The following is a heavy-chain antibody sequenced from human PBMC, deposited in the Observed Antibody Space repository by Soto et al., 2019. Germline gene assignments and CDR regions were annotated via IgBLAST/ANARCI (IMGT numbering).Heavy chain of an antibody. D-gene: IGHD2-2*02. V-gene: IGHV1-2*02. Sequence: HVQLVQSWAEVKKPGASVKVSCKASGYTFTGYYMHWVRQAPRQGLEWMGWINPNRVGTNYAKKFQGRVTMTRNTSIRTAYMELSRLRSDDTAVYYCASAQLHDIVVVPAAIGWFDPWGQGTLVTASS. J-gene: IGHJ5*02. CDR3: ASAQLHDIVVVPAAIGWFDP. CDR1: GYTFTGYY. CDR2: INPNRVGT.